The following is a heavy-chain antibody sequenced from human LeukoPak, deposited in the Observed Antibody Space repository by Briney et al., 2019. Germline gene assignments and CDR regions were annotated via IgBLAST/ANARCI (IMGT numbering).Heavy chain of an antibody. D-gene: IGHD3-16*01. V-gene: IGHV4-4*07. CDR2: VYTSGST. Sequence: SETLSLTCTVSGGSISGYYWSWIRQPAGKGLEWIGRVYTSGSTNYNPSLNSRVTMSIDTSKNQFSLNLSSVTAADTAVYYCAKSPSGRGGYNWFDPWGQGTLVTVSS. J-gene: IGHJ5*02. CDR1: GGSISGYY. CDR3: AKSPSGRGGYNWFDP.